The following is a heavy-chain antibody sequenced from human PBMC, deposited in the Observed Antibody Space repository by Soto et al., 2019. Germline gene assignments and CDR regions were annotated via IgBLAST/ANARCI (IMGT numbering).Heavy chain of an antibody. D-gene: IGHD3-10*01. V-gene: IGHV1-69*08. CDR1: GGTFSSYT. CDR2: IIPILGIA. J-gene: IGHJ6*02. CDR3: AGDLGDYYGSEGMDV. Sequence: QVQLVQSGAEVKKPGSSVKVSCKASGGTFSSYTISWVRQAPGQGLEWMGRIIPILGIANYAQKLQGRVTITADKSTSTAYMELSSRRSEDTAVYYCAGDLGDYYGSEGMDVWGQGTTVTVSS.